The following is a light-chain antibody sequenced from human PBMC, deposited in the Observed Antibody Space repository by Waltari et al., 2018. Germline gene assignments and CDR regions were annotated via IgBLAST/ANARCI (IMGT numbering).Light chain of an antibody. CDR2: DDR. V-gene: IGLV3-21*02. Sequence: SYVLTQSPSVSVAPGQAASITCWGNHIEYKSVHWYQQTPGQAPVLVVKDDRARPSGIPERFSGSNSGNPATLTIGMVEAGDEADYYCQVWDSSSHHVVFGGGTKLTVV. CDR1: HIEYKS. J-gene: IGLJ2*01. CDR3: QVWDSSSHHVV.